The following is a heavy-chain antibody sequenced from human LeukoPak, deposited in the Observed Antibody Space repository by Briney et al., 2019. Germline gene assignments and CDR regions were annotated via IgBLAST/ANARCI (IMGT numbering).Heavy chain of an antibody. CDR2: IYHSGST. D-gene: IGHD2-2*01. CDR1: GGSISSSNW. J-gene: IGHJ4*02. Sequence: SETLSLTCAVSGGSISSSNWWSWVRQPPGKGLEWIGEIYHSGSTNYNPSLKSRVTISVDKSKNQFSLKLSSVTAADTAVYYCARDRGIVVVPAAIDYWGQGTLVTVSS. V-gene: IGHV4-4*02. CDR3: ARDRGIVVVPAAIDY.